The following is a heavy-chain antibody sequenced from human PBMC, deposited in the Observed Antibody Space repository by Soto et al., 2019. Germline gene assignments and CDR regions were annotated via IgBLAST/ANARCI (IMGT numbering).Heavy chain of an antibody. D-gene: IGHD4-17*01. CDR1: GGTFSSYT. J-gene: IGHJ4*02. CDR2: IIPILGIA. V-gene: IGHV1-69*02. Sequence: QVQLVQSGAEVKKPGSSVKVSCKASGGTFSSYTISWVRQAPGQGLEWMGRIIPILGIANYAQKFQGRVTITADKSTSTAYMDLSSLRSEDTAVYYCARGGTTVTTFYDYWGQGTLVTVSS. CDR3: ARGGTTVTTFYDY.